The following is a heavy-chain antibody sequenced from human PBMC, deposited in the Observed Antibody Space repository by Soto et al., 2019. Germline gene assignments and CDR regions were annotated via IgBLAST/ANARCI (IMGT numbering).Heavy chain of an antibody. CDR3: ARYGYCADGVCNYYFDF. CDR1: GFTFSDYV. V-gene: IGHV3-33*01. Sequence: QVQLVESGGGVVQPGSSLRLSCAASGFTFSDYVIHWFRQAPGKGLEWVAVIWFDGSNEYYADSVKGRFSISRDNSKNTVYLQMNSLSVEDTALYYCARYGYCADGVCNYYFDFWGQGTRVTVSS. D-gene: IGHD2-8*01. J-gene: IGHJ4*02. CDR2: IWFDGSNE.